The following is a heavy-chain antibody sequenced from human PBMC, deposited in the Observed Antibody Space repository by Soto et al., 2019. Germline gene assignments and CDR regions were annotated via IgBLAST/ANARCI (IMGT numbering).Heavy chain of an antibody. CDR1: GFPFSSYA. D-gene: IGHD6-19*01. CDR2: ISGSGDST. J-gene: IGHJ1*01. Sequence: EVQLLESGGGLVQPGGSLRLSCAASGFPFSSYAMNWVRQAPGKGLEWVSAISGSGDSTNYADSVKDRFTSSRDNSKKTLSLRMNSLRAEDTAVYDCAKGAGPSASGRHWGQGTLVTVSP. V-gene: IGHV3-23*01. CDR3: AKGAGPSASGRH.